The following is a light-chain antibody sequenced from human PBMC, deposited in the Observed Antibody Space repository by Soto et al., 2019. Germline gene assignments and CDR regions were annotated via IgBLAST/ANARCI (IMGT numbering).Light chain of an antibody. CDR2: GAS. Sequence: EIVMTQSPATLSVYPGERATLSCRASQSISSNLAWYRQKPGQAPRLLIYGASTRATGIPARFSGSGSGTEFTLTISSLQSEDFAVYYCQQYNNWPPRYTFGQGTKLEI. CDR1: QSISSN. V-gene: IGKV3-15*01. CDR3: QQYNNWPPRYT. J-gene: IGKJ2*01.